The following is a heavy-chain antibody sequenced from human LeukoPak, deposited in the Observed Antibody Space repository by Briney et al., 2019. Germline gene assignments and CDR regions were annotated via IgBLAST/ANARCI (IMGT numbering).Heavy chain of an antibody. V-gene: IGHV3-21*01. CDR3: ARSRTWFGDAGEFDY. D-gene: IGHD3-10*01. Sequence: GGSLRLSCAASGFTFSSYSMNWVRQAPGKGLEWVSSISSSSSYIYYADSVKGRFTISRDNAKNSLYLQMNSLRAEDTAVYYCARSRTWFGDAGEFDYWGQGTLVTVSS. CDR2: ISSSSSYI. CDR1: GFTFSSYS. J-gene: IGHJ4*02.